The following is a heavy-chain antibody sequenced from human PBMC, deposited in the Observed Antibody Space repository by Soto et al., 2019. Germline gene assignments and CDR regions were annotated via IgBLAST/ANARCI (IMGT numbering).Heavy chain of an antibody. J-gene: IGHJ4*02. CDR3: ASRIAAFAVEDY. V-gene: IGHV4-39*01. CDR2: IYYSGST. Sequence: SETLSLTCTVSGGSISSSSYYWGWIRQPPGKGLEWIGSIYYSGSTYYNPSLKSRVTISVDTSKNQFSLKLSSVTAADTAVYYCASRIAAFAVEDYWGQGTLVTVSS. D-gene: IGHD6-6*01. CDR1: GGSISSSSYY.